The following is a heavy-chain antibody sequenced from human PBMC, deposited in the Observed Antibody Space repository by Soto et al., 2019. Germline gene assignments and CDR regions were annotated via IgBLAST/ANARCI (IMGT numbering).Heavy chain of an antibody. J-gene: IGHJ4*02. CDR2: IHPKNGNT. V-gene: IGHV1-18*01. CDR3: AREQCSRTSCYAVYGY. Sequence: ASVKVSCKASGYTFTNYGISWVRQAPGQGLEWMGWIHPKNGNTKDARKFQGRVTMTTDTSTSTAYMQMNSLRAEDTAVYYCAREQCSRTSCYAVYGYWGQGTLVTVSS. D-gene: IGHD2-2*01. CDR1: GYTFTNYG.